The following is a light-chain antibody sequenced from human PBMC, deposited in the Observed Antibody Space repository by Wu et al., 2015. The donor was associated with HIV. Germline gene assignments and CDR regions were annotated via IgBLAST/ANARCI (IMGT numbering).Light chain of an antibody. CDR1: QNINNY. CDR3: HQYGSGYLYR. Sequence: IVLTQSPATLALSPGERVTLSCRTSQNINNYLAWHQQKPGQAPRLLIYDASNRAKGIPARFTGSGSGTDFTLTISRLEPEDSAVYYCHQYGSGYLYRFGQGTKLEIK. CDR2: DAS. J-gene: IGKJ2*03. V-gene: IGKV3-20*01.